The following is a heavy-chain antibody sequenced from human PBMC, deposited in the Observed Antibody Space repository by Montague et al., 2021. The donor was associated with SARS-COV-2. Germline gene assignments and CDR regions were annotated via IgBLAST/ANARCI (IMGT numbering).Heavy chain of an antibody. Sequence: SETLSLTCTVSGGSISGSPYYWGWIRQPPGKGLEWIASIYHTGNTYYNPSLRSRVTISVDTSKNQFSLKLSSVTAADTAVYYCARGRGCSGMHNWFDPWGQGTLVTVSS. V-gene: IGHV4-39*07. D-gene: IGHD3-10*02. CDR3: ARGRGCSGMHNWFDP. CDR1: GGSISGSPYY. CDR2: IYHTGNT. J-gene: IGHJ5*02.